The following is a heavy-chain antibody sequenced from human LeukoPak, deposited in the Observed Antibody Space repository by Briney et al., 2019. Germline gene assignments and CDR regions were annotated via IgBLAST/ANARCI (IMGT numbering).Heavy chain of an antibody. CDR3: AKDAVPVVVVAATRNNWFDP. V-gene: IGHV3-23*01. CDR2: ISGSGGST. D-gene: IGHD2-15*01. Sequence: GGSLRLSCAASGFTFSSYAMSWVRQAPGKGLEWVSAISGSGGSTYYADSVKGRFTISRDNSKNTLYLQMNSLRAEDTAVYYCAKDAVPVVVVAATRNNWFDPWGQGTLVTVSS. CDR1: GFTFSSYA. J-gene: IGHJ5*02.